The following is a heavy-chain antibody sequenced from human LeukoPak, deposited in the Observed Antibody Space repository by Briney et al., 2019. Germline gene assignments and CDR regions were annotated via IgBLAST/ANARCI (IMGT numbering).Heavy chain of an antibody. CDR2: IYSGGST. CDR3: ARDPGYDFWSGYYDYYYYYGMDV. J-gene: IGHJ6*02. D-gene: IGHD3-3*01. Sequence: GGSLRLSCAASGFTVSSNYMSWVRQAPGKGLEWVSVIYSGGSTYYADSVKGRFTISRDNSKNTLYLQMNSLRGEDTAVYYRARDPGYDFWSGYYDYYYYYGMDVWGQGTTVTVSS. CDR1: GFTVSSNY. V-gene: IGHV3-66*01.